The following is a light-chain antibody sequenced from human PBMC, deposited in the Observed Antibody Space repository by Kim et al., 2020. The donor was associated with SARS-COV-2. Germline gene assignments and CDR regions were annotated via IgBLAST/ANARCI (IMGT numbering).Light chain of an antibody. V-gene: IGLV2-8*01. J-gene: IGLJ1*01. CDR1: NSDVGGYNY. Sequence: QSALTQPPSASGSPGQSVTISCTGTNSDVGGYNYVSWYQQHPGKAPKVKIYEVSKWPSGVPDRFSGSKSGNTASLTVSGLQAEDEADYYCSSYAGSNNYVFGTGTKVTVL. CDR2: EVS. CDR3: SSYAGSNNYV.